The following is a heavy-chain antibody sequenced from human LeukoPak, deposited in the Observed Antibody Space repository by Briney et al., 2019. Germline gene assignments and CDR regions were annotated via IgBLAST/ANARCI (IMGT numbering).Heavy chain of an antibody. J-gene: IGHJ4*02. CDR3: ARGGDIVVVPAAMSLDY. V-gene: IGHV3-33*01. Sequence: GGSLRLSCAASGFTFSNYGMHWVRQAPGKGLEWVAVIWYDGSNNYYADSVKGRFTISRDNSKNTLYLQMNSLRAEDTAVYYCARGGDIVVVPAAMSLDYWGQGTLVTVSS. CDR1: GFTFSNYG. D-gene: IGHD2-2*01. CDR2: IWYDGSNN.